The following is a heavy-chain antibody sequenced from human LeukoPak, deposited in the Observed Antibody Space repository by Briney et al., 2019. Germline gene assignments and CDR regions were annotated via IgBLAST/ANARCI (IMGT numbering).Heavy chain of an antibody. V-gene: IGHV3-30*03. CDR2: ISYDGSNK. D-gene: IGHD6-6*01. CDR3: ARASYSSFTYYFDY. CDR1: GFTFSSYG. J-gene: IGHJ4*02. Sequence: PGGSLRLSCAASGFTFSSYGMHWVRQAPGKGLEWVAVISYDGSNKYYADSVKGRFTISRDNSKNTLYLQMNSLRAEDTAVYYCARASYSSFTYYFDYWGQGTLVTVSS.